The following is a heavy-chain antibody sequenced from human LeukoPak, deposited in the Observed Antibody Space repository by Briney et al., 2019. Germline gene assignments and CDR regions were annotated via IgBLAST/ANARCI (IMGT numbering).Heavy chain of an antibody. D-gene: IGHD3-3*01. V-gene: IGHV1-18*01. Sequence: ASVKVSCKASGYTFTSYGISWVRQAPGQGLEWMGWISAYNGNTNYAQKLQGRVTMTTDTSTSTAYMELRSLRSDDTAVYYCARDLSTYYDFWSGYPDDAFDIWGQGTMVTVPS. CDR2: ISAYNGNT. CDR1: GYTFTSYG. CDR3: ARDLSTYYDFWSGYPDDAFDI. J-gene: IGHJ3*02.